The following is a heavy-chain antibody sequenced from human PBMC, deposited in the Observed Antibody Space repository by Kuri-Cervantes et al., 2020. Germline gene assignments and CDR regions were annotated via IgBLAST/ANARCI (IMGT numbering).Heavy chain of an antibody. CDR2: ISSSSSYI. CDR1: GFTFSSYS. V-gene: IGHV3-21*01. D-gene: IGHD1-1*01. CDR3: ARALEPYYNYYYMDV. J-gene: IGHJ6*03. Sequence: GGSLRLSCAASGFTFSSYSMNWVRQAPGKGLEWVSSISSSSSYIYYADSVRGRFTISRDNSKNTLYLQMNSLRAEDTAVYYCARALEPYYNYYYMDVWGKGTTVTVSS.